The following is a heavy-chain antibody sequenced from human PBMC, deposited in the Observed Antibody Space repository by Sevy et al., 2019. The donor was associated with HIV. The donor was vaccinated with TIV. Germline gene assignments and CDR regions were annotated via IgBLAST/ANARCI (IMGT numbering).Heavy chain of an antibody. D-gene: IGHD3-22*01. CDR2: INPNSGGT. Sequence: ASVKVSCKASGYTFTGYHMHWVRQAPGQGLEWMGRINPNSGGTNYAQKFQGRVTMTRDTSISTAYMELSRLRSDDTAVYYCAREEGSGYYYASDALDYWGQGTLVTVSS. V-gene: IGHV1-2*06. J-gene: IGHJ4*02. CDR1: GYTFTGYH. CDR3: AREEGSGYYYASDALDY.